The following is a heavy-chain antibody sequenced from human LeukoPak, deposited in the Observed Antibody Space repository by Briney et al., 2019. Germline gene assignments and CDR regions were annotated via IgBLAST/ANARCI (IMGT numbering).Heavy chain of an antibody. D-gene: IGHD3-22*01. CDR1: GFTFSSYS. CDR2: SSSSSSSTI. Sequence: GGSLRLSCAASGFTFSSYSMNWVRQAPGKGLEWVSYSSSSSSSTIYYADSVKGRFTISRDNAKNSLYLQMNSLRAEDTAVYYCARGSSGYYSPGWDIWGQGTMVTVSS. V-gene: IGHV3-48*01. J-gene: IGHJ3*02. CDR3: ARGSSGYYSPGWDI.